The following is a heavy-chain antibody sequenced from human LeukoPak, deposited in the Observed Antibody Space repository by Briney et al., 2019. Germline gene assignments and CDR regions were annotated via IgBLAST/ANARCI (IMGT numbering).Heavy chain of an antibody. D-gene: IGHD6-19*01. CDR1: GFSFSNYG. Sequence: GGSLRLSWAASGFSFSNYGMHWVRQAPGKGLEWVAFIAHDRNNKYYADSVKGRFTISRDNSKNTLYLQMNGLRAEDTAVYYCARDDYSSGWYCAYWGQGALVTVSS. CDR3: ARDDYSSGWYCAY. J-gene: IGHJ4*02. CDR2: IAHDRNNK. V-gene: IGHV3-30*02.